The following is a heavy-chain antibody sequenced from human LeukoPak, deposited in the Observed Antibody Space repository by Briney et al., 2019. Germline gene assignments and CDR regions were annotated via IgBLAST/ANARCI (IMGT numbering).Heavy chain of an antibody. CDR3: ARGAAAAGIDAFDI. CDR2: INADGSGT. Sequence: GGSLRLSCAASGFTFSSHWMHWVRQAPEKGLVGVAHINADGSGTYYAASVKGRFTISRENAKNSLYLQMNSLRAGDTAVYYCARGAAAAGIDAFDIWGQGTMVTVSS. D-gene: IGHD6-13*01. CDR1: GFTFSSHW. J-gene: IGHJ3*02. V-gene: IGHV3-74*01.